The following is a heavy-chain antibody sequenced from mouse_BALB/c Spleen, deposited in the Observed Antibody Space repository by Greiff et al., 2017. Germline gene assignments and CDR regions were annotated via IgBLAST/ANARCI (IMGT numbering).Heavy chain of an antibody. CDR1: GFDFSRYW. CDR2: INPGSSTI. J-gene: IGHJ1*01. V-gene: IGHV4-2*02. CDR3: ARSQDVGYFDV. Sequence: EVQLQESGGGLVQPGGSLNLSCAASGFDFSRYWMSWARQAPGKGQEWIGEINPGSSTINYTPSLKDKFIISRDNAKNTLYLQMSKVRSEDTALYYCARSQDVGYFDVWGAGTTVTVSS.